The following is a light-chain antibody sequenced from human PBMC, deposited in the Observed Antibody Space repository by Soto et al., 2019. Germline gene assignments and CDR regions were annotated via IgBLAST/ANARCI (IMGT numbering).Light chain of an antibody. J-gene: IGLJ1*01. CDR1: TGPVTNGHF. Sequence: QAVVTQEPSLTVSPGGTVTLTCGSSTGPVTNGHFPYWFQQKPGQAPRPLIYDTDNKHSWTPARLSVSLLGHKAALTLSGAQSEHEAVYDCLLTYPGRVYVFGPGIKLTFL. V-gene: IGLV7-46*01. CDR2: DTD. CDR3: LLTYPGRVYV.